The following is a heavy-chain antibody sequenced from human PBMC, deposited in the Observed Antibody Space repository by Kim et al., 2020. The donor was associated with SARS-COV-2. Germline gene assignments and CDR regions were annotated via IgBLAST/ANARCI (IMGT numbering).Heavy chain of an antibody. Sequence: ASVKVSCKASGYTFTNHAINWVRQAPGQGLAGMGWINTDTGSPTYAQAFAGGFVFSLDTSVSTAYLQISSLEAEDTARYYLARVFWGGYRYVDHWGQGTL. CDR3: ARVFWGGYRYVDH. J-gene: IGHJ4*02. V-gene: IGHV7-4-1*02. CDR1: GYTFTNHA. CDR2: INTDTGSP. D-gene: IGHD3-16*02.